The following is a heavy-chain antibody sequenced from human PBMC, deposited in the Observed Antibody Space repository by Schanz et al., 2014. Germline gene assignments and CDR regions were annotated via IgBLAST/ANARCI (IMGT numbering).Heavy chain of an antibody. CDR1: GFSFTTYA. J-gene: IGHJ2*01. D-gene: IGHD2-21*02. CDR3: AKDLGVDCGDGCFNWYFDR. Sequence: EVQLLESGGGLVQPGGSLRLSCASSGFSFTTYAMTWVRQAPGKGLEWVAAVSSRSDEIKYADSVRGRFTISRDNSRSTMYLQMNSLRAEDTAVYFCAKDLGVDCGDGCFNWYFDRWGRGTLXTVSS. V-gene: IGHV3-23*05. CDR2: VSSRSDEI.